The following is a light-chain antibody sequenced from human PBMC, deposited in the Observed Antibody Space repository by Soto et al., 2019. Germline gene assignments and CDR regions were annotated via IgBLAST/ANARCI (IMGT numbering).Light chain of an antibody. CDR1: QSVSSSY. V-gene: IGKV3-20*01. Sequence: EIVLTQSPGTLSVSPGERATLSCRASQSVSSSYLAWYQQKPGQAPSLLIYGASSRATGIPDRFSGSGSGTDFTLTISRLQPEDFAVYYCQQYGSSPRTFGQGTKVDIK. CDR3: QQYGSSPRT. CDR2: GAS. J-gene: IGKJ1*01.